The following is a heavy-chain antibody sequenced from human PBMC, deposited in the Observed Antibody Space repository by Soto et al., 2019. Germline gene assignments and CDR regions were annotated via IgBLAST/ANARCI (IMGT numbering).Heavy chain of an antibody. Sequence: SETLSLTCTVSGGSMSNGYYYRSWVRQNPGKRLEWIGHIYHSGRTYYNPSLKSRVGILVDTSKNQFSLNLNSVTAADTAVYYCARWVEVSLDYFDSWGQGTPVTVS. D-gene: IGHD1-20*01. CDR3: ARWVEVSLDYFDS. CDR1: GGSMSNGYYY. CDR2: IYHSGRT. V-gene: IGHV4-31*03. J-gene: IGHJ4*02.